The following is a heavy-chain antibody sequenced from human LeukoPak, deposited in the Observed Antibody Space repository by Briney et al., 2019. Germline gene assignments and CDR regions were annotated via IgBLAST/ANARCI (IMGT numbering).Heavy chain of an antibody. V-gene: IGHV3-66*01. CDR1: GFTVSSNY. D-gene: IGHD6-19*01. J-gene: IGHJ6*02. CDR2: IYSGGST. Sequence: PGGSLRLSCAASGFTVSSNYMSWVRQAPGKGLEWVSVIYSGGSTYYADSVKGRFTISRDNSKNTLYLQMNSLRAEDTAVYYCARVPKWLVVYHGMDVWGQGTTVTVSS. CDR3: ARVPKWLVVYHGMDV.